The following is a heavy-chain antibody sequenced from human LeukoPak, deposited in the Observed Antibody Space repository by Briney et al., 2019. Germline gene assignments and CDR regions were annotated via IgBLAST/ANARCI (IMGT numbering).Heavy chain of an antibody. V-gene: IGHV4-59*12. CDR1: GGSISNKY. CDR3: ARVRGRYDYVWGSYRTNYFDY. J-gene: IGHJ4*02. Sequence: SETLSLTCTVSGGSISNKYWSWIRQPPGKGLEWIGYIYYSGSTNYNPSLKSRVTILVDTSKNQFSLKLSSVTAADTAVYYCARVRGRYDYVWGSYRTNYFDYWGQGTLVTVSS. D-gene: IGHD3-16*02. CDR2: IYYSGST.